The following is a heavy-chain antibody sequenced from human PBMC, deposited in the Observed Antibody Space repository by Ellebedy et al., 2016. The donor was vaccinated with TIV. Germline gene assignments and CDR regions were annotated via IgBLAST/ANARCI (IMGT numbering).Heavy chain of an antibody. V-gene: IGHV4-34*01. CDR1: GGSFSGYY. CDR2: INHSGST. J-gene: IGHJ4*02. Sequence: SETLSLTXAVYGGSFSGYYWSWIRQPPGKGLEWIGEINHSGSTNYNPSLKSRVTISVDTSKNQFSLKLSSVTAADTAVYYCASHRVGDGFLGYWGQGTLVTVSS. CDR3: ASHRVGDGFLGY. D-gene: IGHD2-15*01.